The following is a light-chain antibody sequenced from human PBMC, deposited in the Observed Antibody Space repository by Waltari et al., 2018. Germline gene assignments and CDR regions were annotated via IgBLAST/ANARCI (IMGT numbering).Light chain of an antibody. CDR2: GAS. Sequence: SCRASQSVSRALAWCQQKPGQAPRLLIYGASTRATGIPDRFSGSGSGTDFSLTISRLEPDDFAVYYCQHYLRLPVTFGQGTTVEI. CDR3: QHYLRLPVT. V-gene: IGKV3-20*01. J-gene: IGKJ1*01. CDR1: QSVSRA.